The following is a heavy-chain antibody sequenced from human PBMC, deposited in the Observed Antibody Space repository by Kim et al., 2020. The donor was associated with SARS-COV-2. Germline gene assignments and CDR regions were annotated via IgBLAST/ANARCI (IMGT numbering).Heavy chain of an antibody. CDR2: T. J-gene: IGHJ4*02. V-gene: IGHV3-11*05. D-gene: IGHD6-13*01. Sequence: TNYAASLQGRFTIARANAKTSLYLQMSSLRAEDTAVYYCARGGSSWPFDYWGQGTLVTVSS. CDR3: ARGGSSWPFDY.